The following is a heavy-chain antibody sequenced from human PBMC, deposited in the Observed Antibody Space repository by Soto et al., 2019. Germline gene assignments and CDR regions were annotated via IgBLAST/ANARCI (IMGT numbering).Heavy chain of an antibody. CDR3: AKRGGTGWGAFEI. D-gene: IGHD2-15*01. J-gene: IGHJ3*02. CDR1: GFSFSSYA. Sequence: EVVLLDSGGGLVQPGGSLRLSCAASGFSFSSYAMCWVRQVPRKGLEWVSWVSGNADRTYDADSVKGRFTISRDNSKNTLYLQMNSLRAEDTALYYCAKRGGTGWGAFEIWGQGSMVTVSS. CDR2: VSGNADRT. V-gene: IGHV3-23*01.